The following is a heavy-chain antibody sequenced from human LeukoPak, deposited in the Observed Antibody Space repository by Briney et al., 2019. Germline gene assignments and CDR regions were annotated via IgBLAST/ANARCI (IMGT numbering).Heavy chain of an antibody. J-gene: IGHJ4*02. CDR3: ARRAYDILTGYYSGWDY. CDR2: IYYSGST. D-gene: IGHD3-9*01. V-gene: IGHV4-39*07. Sequence: SETLSLTCTVSGGSISSSSYYWGWVRQPPGNGLEWIGSIYYSGSTNYNPSLKSRVTISVDTSKSQFSLKLSSVTAADTAVYYCARRAYDILTGYYSGWDYWGQGTLVTVSS. CDR1: GGSISSSSYY.